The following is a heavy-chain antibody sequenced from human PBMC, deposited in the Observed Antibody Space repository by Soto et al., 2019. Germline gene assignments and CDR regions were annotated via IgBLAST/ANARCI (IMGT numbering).Heavy chain of an antibody. J-gene: IGHJ4*02. D-gene: IGHD5-12*01. V-gene: IGHV2-5*01. Sequence: SGPTLANPTQTLTLTCTFSGFSFTTAGVAVGWIRQTPGGALEWLTLIYYNDDRRFSPSLKTRLTIPGDTSKNQVVPSLTNVDPGDTATYFCAHSDGGYEIIYFDFWGQGVPVTVS. CDR1: GFSFTTAGVA. CDR3: AHSDGGYEIIYFDF. CDR2: IYYNDDR.